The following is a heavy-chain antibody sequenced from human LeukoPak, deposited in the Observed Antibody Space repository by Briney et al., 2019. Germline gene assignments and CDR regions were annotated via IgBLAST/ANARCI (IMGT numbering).Heavy chain of an antibody. D-gene: IGHD5-24*01. J-gene: IGHJ3*02. CDR1: GGSISSSSYY. Sequence: KPSETLSLTCTVSGGSISSSSYYWGWIRQPPGKGLEWIGYIYYSGGTDYNPSLKSRVTISVDTSKNQFSLKLRSVTAADTAVYYCARLVTISGPYDASDICGQGTMVTVSP. V-gene: IGHV4-61*05. CDR2: IYYSGGT. CDR3: ARLVTISGPYDASDI.